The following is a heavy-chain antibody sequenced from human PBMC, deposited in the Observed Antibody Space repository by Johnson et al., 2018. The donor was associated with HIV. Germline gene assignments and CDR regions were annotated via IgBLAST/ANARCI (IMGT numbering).Heavy chain of an antibody. CDR3: ARGSRYTYDTDDAHLLHAFDI. D-gene: IGHD3-16*02. CDR1: GFTVSSNY. J-gene: IGHJ3*02. CDR2: INSDGSII. Sequence: VQLVESGGGLIQPGGSLRLSCAASGFTVSSNYMSWVRQAPGKGLVWVSRINSDGSIISYADSVKGRLTISRDNAKNTLFLQVNSLIPEDTAVYYCARGSRYTYDTDDAHLLHAFDIWGHGTMLIVSS. V-gene: IGHV3-74*02.